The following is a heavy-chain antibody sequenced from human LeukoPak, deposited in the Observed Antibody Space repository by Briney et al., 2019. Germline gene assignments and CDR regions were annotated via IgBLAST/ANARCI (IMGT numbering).Heavy chain of an antibody. CDR1: AATFIGNY. Sequence: ASETLSRTCAVYAATFIGNYWSWLRQAPGQGLEWIGEINHSGKTKDNPSLKSRVTMSVDTSKNQISLQLSSVTAADTAVYYCARVAATGWGAAMTTFYFDYWGQGTLVTVSS. V-gene: IGHV4-34*01. CDR3: ARVAATGWGAAMTTFYFDY. J-gene: IGHJ4*02. D-gene: IGHD4-11*01. CDR2: INHSGKT.